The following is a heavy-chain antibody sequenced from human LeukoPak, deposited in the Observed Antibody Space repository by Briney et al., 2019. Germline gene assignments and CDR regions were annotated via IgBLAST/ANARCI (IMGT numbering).Heavy chain of an antibody. J-gene: IGHJ4*02. V-gene: IGHV4-39*07. CDR3: AREDTGGLDH. CDR1: GGSISSSCHY. CDR2: IYYSGST. Sequence: SETLSLTCSVSGGSISSSCHYWDWIRQPPGEGLEWIGSIYYSGSTYYNPSLKSRVTISVDTSKNQFSLKLISVTAADTAVYYCAREDTGGLDHWGQGILVTVSP. D-gene: IGHD4-23*01.